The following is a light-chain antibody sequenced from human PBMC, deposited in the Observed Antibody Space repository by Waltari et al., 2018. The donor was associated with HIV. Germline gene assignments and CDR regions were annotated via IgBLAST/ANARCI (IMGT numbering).Light chain of an antibody. V-gene: IGKV4-1*01. CDR3: PQYFSTPIT. Sequence: DIVMTQSQESVASSLGERAIINDNASQSVLFTSNHKKYLAWSQQKPGRPPRLLIHWASTRESGVPDRFSGSGSGTHFTLTVSSLQPEDVAVYYCPQYFSTPITLGQGTRLEIK. J-gene: IGKJ5*01. CDR2: WAS. CDR1: QSVLFTSNHKKY.